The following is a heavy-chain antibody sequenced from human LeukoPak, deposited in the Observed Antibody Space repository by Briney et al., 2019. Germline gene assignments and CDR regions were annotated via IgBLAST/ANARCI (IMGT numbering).Heavy chain of an antibody. D-gene: IGHD1-26*01. J-gene: IGHJ4*02. CDR3: ATDHRHGGWELPY. CDR2: FDPEDGET. CDR1: GYTLTELS. Sequence: ASVKVSCKVSGYTLTELSMHWVRQAPGKGLEWMGGFDPEDGETIYAQKFQGRVAMTEDTSTDTAYMELSSLRSEDTAVYYCATDHRHGGWELPYWGQGTLVTVSS. V-gene: IGHV1-24*01.